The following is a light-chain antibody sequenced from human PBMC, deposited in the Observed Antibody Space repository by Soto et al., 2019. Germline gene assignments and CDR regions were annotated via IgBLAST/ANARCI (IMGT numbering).Light chain of an antibody. CDR1: SGSIASNY. CDR2: EDN. Sequence: NFMLTQPHSVSESPGKTVTISCTRSSGSIASNYVQWYQQRPGSSPTTVIYEDNQRPSGVPDRFSGSIDSSSNSASLTISGLKTEDEADYYCQSYDSSNHGALFGGGTKLTVL. V-gene: IGLV6-57*01. J-gene: IGLJ2*01. CDR3: QSYDSSNHGAL.